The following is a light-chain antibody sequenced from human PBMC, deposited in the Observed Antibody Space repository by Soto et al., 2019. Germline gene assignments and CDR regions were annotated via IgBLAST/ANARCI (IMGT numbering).Light chain of an antibody. J-gene: IGKJ1*01. V-gene: IGKV3-15*01. CDR2: GAS. Sequence: EIVLTQSPGTLSVSPGERGTLSCRASQSISTYLAWYQQKPGQAPRLLIYGASTRATGIPARFSGSGSGTEFTLTISSLQSEDFALYYCHQRQSWPRTFGQGTKVDIK. CDR1: QSISTY. CDR3: HQRQSWPRT.